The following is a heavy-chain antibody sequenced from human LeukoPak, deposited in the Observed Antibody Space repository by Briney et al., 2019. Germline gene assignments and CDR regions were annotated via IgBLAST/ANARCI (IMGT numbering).Heavy chain of an antibody. CDR1: GYTFTGYY. D-gene: IGHD7-27*01. Sequence: ASVKVSSKPSGYTFTGYYIHRVRQAPGQGLEWMGWINPNSGGTDYAQKFQGRVTMTRDTSISTAYMELSSLRSDDTAVYYCAIQPWGSGNNWYFDLWGRGTLVTVSS. V-gene: IGHV1-2*02. CDR3: AIQPWGSGNNWYFDL. CDR2: INPNSGGT. J-gene: IGHJ2*01.